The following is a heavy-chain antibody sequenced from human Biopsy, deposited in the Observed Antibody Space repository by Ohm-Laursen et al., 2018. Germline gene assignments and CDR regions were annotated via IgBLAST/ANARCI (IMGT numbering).Heavy chain of an antibody. Sequence: SVYVSCTPSGYTFTDYIPNWVRQAPGEGLAWMGLINTRRGDTNYAQKFQGRVTMTRDTSTTTVFMELTSLRSDDTAMYYCARVEDSTRHWYFDLWGRGTQVTVSS. CDR2: INTRRGDT. D-gene: IGHD2-2*01. V-gene: IGHV1-18*01. CDR3: ARVEDSTRHWYFDL. CDR1: GYTFTDYI. J-gene: IGHJ2*01.